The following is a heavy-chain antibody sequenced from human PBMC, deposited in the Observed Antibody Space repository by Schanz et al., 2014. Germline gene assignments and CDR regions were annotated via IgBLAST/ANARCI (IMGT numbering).Heavy chain of an antibody. CDR1: AFALNNYD. D-gene: IGHD6-6*01. J-gene: IGHJ6*02. CDR3: AKVWKDHRIAGRPGWSDGMDV. V-gene: IGHV3-23*01. CDR2: IRGSGGST. Sequence: DVQLLESGGGLVQPGGSLRLSCAASAFALNNYDMTWVRQAPGKGLEWVSCIRGSGGSTLYADSVQGRFTISRDDSKNMLYLQMNSLRAEDTAVYYCAKVWKDHRIAGRPGWSDGMDVWGQGTTXTVSS.